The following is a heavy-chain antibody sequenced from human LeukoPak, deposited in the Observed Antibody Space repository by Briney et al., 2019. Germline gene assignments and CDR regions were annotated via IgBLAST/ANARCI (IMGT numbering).Heavy chain of an antibody. J-gene: IGHJ4*02. V-gene: IGHV3-30*02. Sequence: GGSLRLSCGASGFTFSDHGMHWVRQAPGKGPEWVAFIQSDGSNKYYADSVKGRFTISRDSSKNTLHLQLSSLRAEDTAIYYCAKALYTMTSDADYWGQGTLVTVSS. CDR2: IQSDGSNK. D-gene: IGHD3-22*01. CDR1: GFTFSDHG. CDR3: AKALYTMTSDADY.